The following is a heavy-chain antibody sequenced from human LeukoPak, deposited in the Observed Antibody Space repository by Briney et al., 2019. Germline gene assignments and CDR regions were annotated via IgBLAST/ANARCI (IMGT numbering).Heavy chain of an antibody. J-gene: IGHJ3*02. CDR1: GGTFSSYA. CDR3: ARGGNRSMDPDDAFDI. CDR2: IIPIFGTA. D-gene: IGHD4-23*01. Sequence: SVKVSCKASGGTFSSYAISWVRQAPGQGLEWMGGIIPIFGTANYAQKFQGRVTITADKSTSTAYMELSSLRSEDTAVYYCARGGNRSMDPDDAFDIWGHGTMVTVSS. V-gene: IGHV1-69*06.